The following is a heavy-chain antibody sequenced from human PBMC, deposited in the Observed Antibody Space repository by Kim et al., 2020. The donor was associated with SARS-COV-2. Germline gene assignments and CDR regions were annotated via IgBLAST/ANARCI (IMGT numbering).Heavy chain of an antibody. J-gene: IGHJ4*02. Sequence: SETLSLTCTVSGDSITSTYWSWIRQPPGKGLEWIGNFQCSGSTNYNPSLRGRVTISVDTSKNQFSLKVTSVTAADSAVYYCPRGRLPYYWGQGTLVTASS. CDR2: FQCSGST. D-gene: IGHD2-21*01. CDR1: GDSITSTY. CDR3: PRGRLPYY. V-gene: IGHV4-59*01.